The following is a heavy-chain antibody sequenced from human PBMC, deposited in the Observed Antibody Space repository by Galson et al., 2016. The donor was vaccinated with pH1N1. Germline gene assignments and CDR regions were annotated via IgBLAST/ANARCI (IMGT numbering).Heavy chain of an antibody. J-gene: IGHJ6*02. CDR2: IWFDGSSK. V-gene: IGHV3-33*01. D-gene: IGHD6-13*01. CDR1: GFTFNKFG. Sequence: SLRLSCASSGFTFNKFGMHWVRQAPGKGLEWVAVIWFDGSSKYYAHPVRGRFTISRDNSKATLFLQMNSLRGDDTAVYYCARLGVRIAAPGEDYYYGMDVWGQGTTVTVSS. CDR3: ARLGVRIAAPGEDYYYGMDV.